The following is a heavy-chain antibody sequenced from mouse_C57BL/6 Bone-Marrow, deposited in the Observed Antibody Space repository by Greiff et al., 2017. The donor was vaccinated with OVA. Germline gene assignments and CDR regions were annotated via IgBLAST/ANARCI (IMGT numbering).Heavy chain of an antibody. D-gene: IGHD1-1*01. CDR3: ARVGITSGY. CDR1: GYTFTDYN. Sequence: VQLKESGPELVKPGASVKMSCKASGYTFTDYNMHWVKQSHGKSLEWIGYINPNNGGTSYNQKFKGKATLTVNKSSSTAYMELRSLTSEDSAVYYCARVGITSGYWGQGTTLTVSS. J-gene: IGHJ2*01. CDR2: INPNNGGT. V-gene: IGHV1-22*01.